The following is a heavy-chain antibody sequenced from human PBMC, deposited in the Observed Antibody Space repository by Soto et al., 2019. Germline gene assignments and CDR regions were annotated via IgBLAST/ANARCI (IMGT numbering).Heavy chain of an antibody. V-gene: IGHV4-30-4*01. J-gene: IGHJ5*02. D-gene: IGHD2-15*01. CDR2: VYYTGST. Sequence: PSETLSLTFTVSGASIRSTDYYWSWIRQAPGKGLEWIGYVYYTGSTYYNPSLMSRLTISVDTSKNQFSLKLTSVTAAETAVYYCVRAARQGAVAPHWFDRWGQRTQVTVSS. CDR3: VRAARQGAVAPHWFDR. CDR1: GASIRSTDYY.